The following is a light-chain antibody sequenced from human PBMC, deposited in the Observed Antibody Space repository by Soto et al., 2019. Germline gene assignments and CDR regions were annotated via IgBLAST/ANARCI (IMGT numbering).Light chain of an antibody. J-gene: IGLJ2*01. CDR1: SSNIGAGYD. V-gene: IGLV1-40*01. CDR2: GNS. Sequence: QPVLTQPPSVSGAPGQRVTISCTGSSSNIGAGYDVHWYQQLPGTAPKLLIYGNSNRPSGVPDRFSGSKSGTSASLAITGLQAEDEADYYCQSYDSSLNGSVVFGGGTQLTVL. CDR3: QSYDSSLNGSVV.